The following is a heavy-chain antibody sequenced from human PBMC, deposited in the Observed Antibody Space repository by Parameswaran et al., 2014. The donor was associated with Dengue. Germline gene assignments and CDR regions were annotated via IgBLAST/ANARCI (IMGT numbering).Heavy chain of an antibody. Sequence: VRQAPGKGLEWIGYIHYSGSTNYNPSLKSRVTISVDTSKNQFSLKLSSVTAADTAVYYCAREVDTTMGGYYYGMDVWGQGTTVTVSS. V-gene: IGHV4-59*01. J-gene: IGHJ6*02. CDR3: AREVDTTMGGYYYGMDV. D-gene: IGHD5-18*01. CDR2: IHYSGST.